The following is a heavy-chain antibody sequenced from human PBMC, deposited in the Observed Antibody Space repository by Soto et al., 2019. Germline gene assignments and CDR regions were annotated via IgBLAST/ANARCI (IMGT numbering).Heavy chain of an antibody. J-gene: IGHJ4*02. CDR1: GFTFSSYS. Sequence: EVQLVESGGGLVKPGGSLRLSCAASGFTFSSYSMNWVRQAPVKGLEWVSSISSSSSYIYYADSVKGRFTISRDNAKDSLYLQMNRLSAEDTAVYYCARDQPGYSYGYGLGYWGQGTLVTVSA. D-gene: IGHD5-18*01. V-gene: IGHV3-21*01. CDR2: ISSSSSYI. CDR3: ARDQPGYSYGYGLGY.